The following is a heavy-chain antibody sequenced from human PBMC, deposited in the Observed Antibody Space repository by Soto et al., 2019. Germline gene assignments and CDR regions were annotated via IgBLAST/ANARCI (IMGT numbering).Heavy chain of an antibody. D-gene: IGHD5-18*01. CDR2: ISSSSGLI. CDR3: ARGGDVDTAMGGY. Sequence: EVQLVESGGGLVQPGGSLRLSCAASGFTVSSYSMNWVRQAPGKGLEWVSYISSSSGLIYYADSVKGRFTISRDNAKNSLYLQMNSLRAEDTAVYYCARGGDVDTAMGGYWGQGTLVTVSS. V-gene: IGHV3-48*01. J-gene: IGHJ4*02. CDR1: GFTVSSYS.